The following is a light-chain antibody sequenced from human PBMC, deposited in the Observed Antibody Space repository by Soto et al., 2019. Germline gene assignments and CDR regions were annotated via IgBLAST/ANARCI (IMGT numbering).Light chain of an antibody. CDR3: QQYDKWPET. CDR1: QSVSTN. V-gene: IGKV3D-15*01. Sequence: EVVMTQSPATVSVSPGERATLSCRASQSVSTNLAWYQQKPGQAPRLLIYGASGRATAIPARFSGSGSGTEFTITISSLQSEDCAIYYCQQYDKWPETFGQGTKVEIK. CDR2: GAS. J-gene: IGKJ1*01.